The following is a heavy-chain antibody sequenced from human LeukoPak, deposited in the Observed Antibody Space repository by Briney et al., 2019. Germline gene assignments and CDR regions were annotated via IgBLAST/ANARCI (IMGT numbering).Heavy chain of an antibody. CDR3: ARDHNYAFDN. CDR1: GFPSIDYT. J-gene: IGHJ4*02. V-gene: IGHV3-11*06. Sequence: GGPLSLSCTAPGFPSIDYTITWVRQAPGKGLEWISYIGISSGNTKYADSVKGRFTIPADNAKNSLYLQMNSLRVEDTAVYYCARDHNYAFDNWGQGTLVSVSS. D-gene: IGHD5-18*01. CDR2: IGISSGNT.